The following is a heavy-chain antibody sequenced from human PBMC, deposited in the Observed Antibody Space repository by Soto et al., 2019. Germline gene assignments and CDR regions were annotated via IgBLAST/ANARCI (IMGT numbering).Heavy chain of an antibody. CDR2: IYHSGST. Sequence: QLQLQESGSGLVKPSQTLSLTCAVSGGSISSGGYSWSWIRQPPGKGLEWIGYIYHSGSTYYNPSLKSRVTISVDRSKNQFSLNLSSVTAADTAGYYCGRGGDDCFAFDIRGQGTMVTVSS. V-gene: IGHV4-30-2*01. J-gene: IGHJ3*02. D-gene: IGHD2-21*01. CDR3: GRGGDDCFAFDI. CDR1: GGSISSGGYS.